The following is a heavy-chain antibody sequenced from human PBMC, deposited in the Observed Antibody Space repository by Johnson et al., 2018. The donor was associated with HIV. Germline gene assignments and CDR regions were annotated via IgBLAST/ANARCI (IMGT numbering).Heavy chain of an antibody. Sequence: MLLVESGGGLIQPGGSLRLSCAASGFTVSSNYMSWVRQAPGKGLEWVSVIYNDGTTYYADSVKGRFTISRDNSKNTLYLQMNSLRAEDTAVYYCAKDDRELDAFDIWGQGTMVTVSS. D-gene: IGHD1-26*01. V-gene: IGHV3-53*01. CDR2: IYNDGTT. CDR1: GFTVSSNY. CDR3: AKDDRELDAFDI. J-gene: IGHJ3*02.